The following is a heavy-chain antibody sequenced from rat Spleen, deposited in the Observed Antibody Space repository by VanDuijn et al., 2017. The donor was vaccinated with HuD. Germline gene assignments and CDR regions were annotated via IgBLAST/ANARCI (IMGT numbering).Heavy chain of an antibody. V-gene: IGHV5-7*01. Sequence: EVQLVETGGGLVQPGRSLKLSCAASGFTFSDYTMAWVRQAPKKGLEWVATISSEGRSSYYRDSVKGRFTISRDSAKSTLYLQMDSLRSEDTATYYCTTVAGYYSSYPYWYFDFWGPGTMVTVSS. J-gene: IGHJ1*01. D-gene: IGHD1-2*01. CDR1: GFTFSDYT. CDR2: ISSEGRSS. CDR3: TTVAGYYSSYPYWYFDF.